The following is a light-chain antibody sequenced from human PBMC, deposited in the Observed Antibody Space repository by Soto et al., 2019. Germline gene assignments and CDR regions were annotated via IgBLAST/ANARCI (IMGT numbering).Light chain of an antibody. J-gene: IGKJ1*01. Sequence: AIQMTQSPSSLSASVGDRVTITCRASQGIRNDLAWYQQKPGKAPKLLIYAASSLQSGVPSRFSGSGSGTDFTLTINSLQPDDFATYYCLQDYGYPRTFGQGTKVEI. V-gene: IGKV1-6*01. CDR3: LQDYGYPRT. CDR1: QGIRND. CDR2: AAS.